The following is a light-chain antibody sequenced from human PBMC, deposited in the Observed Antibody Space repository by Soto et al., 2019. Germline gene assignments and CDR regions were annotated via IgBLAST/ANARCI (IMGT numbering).Light chain of an antibody. Sequence: EIVLTQSPATLSLSPGERATLSCRASQSVSSYLAWYQQKPGQAPRLLIYDASNRATDIPARFSGSGSGTDFTLTIRRLQPEHFAVYYCQQRSNWPGTFGQGTKVEIK. J-gene: IGKJ1*01. V-gene: IGKV3-11*01. CDR1: QSVSSY. CDR3: QQRSNWPGT. CDR2: DAS.